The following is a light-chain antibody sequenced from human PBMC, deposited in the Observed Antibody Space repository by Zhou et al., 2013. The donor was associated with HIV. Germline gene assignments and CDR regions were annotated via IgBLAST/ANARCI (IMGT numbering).Light chain of an antibody. CDR3: QQANSFPYT. CDR1: QGISHA. J-gene: IGKJ2*01. CDR2: DAS. Sequence: AIQLTQSPSSLSASVRDRVTFTCRASQGISHALAWYQQKPGKPPELLIYDASSLESGVPSRFSGSGSGTDFSLTISSLQPEDFAMYYCQQANSFPYTFGQGTKLEIK. V-gene: IGKV1-13*02.